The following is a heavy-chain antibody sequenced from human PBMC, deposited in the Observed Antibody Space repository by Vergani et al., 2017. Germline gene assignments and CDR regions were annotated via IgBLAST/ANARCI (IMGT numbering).Heavy chain of an antibody. V-gene: IGHV4-34*01. CDR3: ARQHCSSTSCLFVPNWFDP. Sequence: QVQLQQWGAGLLKPSETLSLTCAVYGGSFSGYYWSWIRQPQGKGLEWIGEINNSGSTNYNPSLKSLVTISVDTSKNQFPLKLSSVTAADTAVYYCARQHCSSTSCLFVPNWFDPWGQGTLVTVSS. J-gene: IGHJ5*02. D-gene: IGHD2-2*01. CDR2: INNSGST. CDR1: GGSFSGYY.